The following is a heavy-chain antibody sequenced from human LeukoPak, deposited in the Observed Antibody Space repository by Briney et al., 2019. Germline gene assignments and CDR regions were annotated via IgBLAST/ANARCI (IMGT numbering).Heavy chain of an antibody. CDR2: IYYSGST. D-gene: IGHD2-2*01. J-gene: IGHJ4*02. Sequence: SETLSLTCTVSGGSISSGGYYWSWIRQHPGKGLEWIGYIYYSGSTYYNPSLKSRVTISVDTSKNQFSLKLSSVTAADTAVYYCARGRVPAAMRSYFDYWGQGTLVTVSS. CDR3: ARGRVPAAMRSYFDY. CDR1: GGSISSGGYY. V-gene: IGHV4-31*03.